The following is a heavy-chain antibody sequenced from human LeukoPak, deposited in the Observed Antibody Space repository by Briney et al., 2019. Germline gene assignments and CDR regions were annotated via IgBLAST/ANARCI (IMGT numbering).Heavy chain of an antibody. CDR2: TYYRSKWYK. CDR1: GDSVSSNSAT. Sequence: SQTLSLTYAISGDSVSSNSATWNWIRQSPSRGLERLGRTYYRSKWYKYYAVSVKGRITINPDTSKNQFSLQLNSVTPEDTAVYYCARGPSYFQHWGQGTLVTVSS. CDR3: ARGPSYFQH. V-gene: IGHV6-1*01. J-gene: IGHJ1*01.